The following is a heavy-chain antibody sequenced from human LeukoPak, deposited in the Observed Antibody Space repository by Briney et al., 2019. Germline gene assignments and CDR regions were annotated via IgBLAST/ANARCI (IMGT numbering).Heavy chain of an antibody. D-gene: IGHD2-15*01. CDR1: GFIFEDYG. J-gene: IGHJ6*03. V-gene: IGHV3-20*04. Sequence: GGSLRLSCAASGFIFEDYGMTWVRQAPGKGLEWVSGINGNGGSRGYAASVKGRFTISRDNANNSLYLQMNSLRAEETALYYCARVLRYCSGGNCYSGGLRYMDVWGKGTTVTISS. CDR3: ARVLRYCSGGNCYSGGLRYMDV. CDR2: INGNGGSR.